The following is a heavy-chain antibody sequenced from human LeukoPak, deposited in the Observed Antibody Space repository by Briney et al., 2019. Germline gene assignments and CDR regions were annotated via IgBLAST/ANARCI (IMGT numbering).Heavy chain of an antibody. CDR2: IWYDGTNK. D-gene: IGHD5-12*01. Sequence: GWSPRLSCVASGFTFSSYGMHWVRQAPGKGLEWVAVIWYDGTNKYYADSVKGRFTISRDNSKNTLYLQMNSLRAEDTAVYYCARDHYGGYAYSDYWGQGTLVTVSS. CDR1: GFTFSSYG. CDR3: ARDHYGGYAYSDY. V-gene: IGHV3-33*01. J-gene: IGHJ4*02.